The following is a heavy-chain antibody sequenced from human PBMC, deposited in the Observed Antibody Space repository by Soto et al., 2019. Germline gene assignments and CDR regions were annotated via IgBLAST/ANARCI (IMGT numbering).Heavy chain of an antibody. CDR2: ISAYNGNT. CDR3: ARDHNTNYYGSGRNAFDI. J-gene: IGHJ3*02. Sequence: ASVKVSCKASGYTFTSYGISWVRQAPGQGLEWMGWISAYNGNTNYAQKLQGRVTKTTDTSTSTAYMELRSLRSDDTAVYYCARDHNTNYYGSGRNAFDIWGQGTMVTVSS. CDR1: GYTFTSYG. V-gene: IGHV1-18*01. D-gene: IGHD3-10*01.